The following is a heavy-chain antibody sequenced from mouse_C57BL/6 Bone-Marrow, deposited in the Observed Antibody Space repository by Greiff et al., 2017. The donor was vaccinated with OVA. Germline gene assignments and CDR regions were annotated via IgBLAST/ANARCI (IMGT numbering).Heavy chain of an antibody. CDR1: GFTFSDYY. CDR2: INYDGSST. CDR3: ARAAYDYDVWFAY. Sequence: EVQRVESEGGLVQPGSSMKLSCTASGFTFSDYYMAWVRQVPEKGLEWVANINYDGSSTYYLDSLKSRFIISIDNAKNILYLQMSSLKSEDTATYYCARAAYDYDVWFAYWGQGTLVTVSA. J-gene: IGHJ3*01. V-gene: IGHV5-16*01. D-gene: IGHD2-4*01.